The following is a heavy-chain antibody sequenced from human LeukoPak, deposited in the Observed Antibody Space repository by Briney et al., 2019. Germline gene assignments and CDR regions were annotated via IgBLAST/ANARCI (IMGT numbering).Heavy chain of an antibody. CDR2: ISGSGSNT. CDR3: AKDSRYSGNYKAFDI. V-gene: IGHV3-23*01. CDR1: GFTFSSYA. D-gene: IGHD1-26*01. J-gene: IGHJ3*02. Sequence: GGSLRLSCAASGFTFSSYAVSWVRQAPGKGLEWVSGISGSGSNTNYADSVKGRFTISRDNSKNTLYLQMNSLRAEDTAVYYCAKDSRYSGNYKAFDIWGQGTMVTVSS.